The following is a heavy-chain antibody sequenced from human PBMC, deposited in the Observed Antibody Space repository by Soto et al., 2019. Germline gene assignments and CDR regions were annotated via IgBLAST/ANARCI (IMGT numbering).Heavy chain of an antibody. CDR3: VRAAGYSGNDYVYYYGMDV. D-gene: IGHD5-12*01. Sequence: QVQLVESGGGVVQPGRSLRLSCAASGFTFSSYGMHWVRQAPGKGLEWVALVWYDGGNKYYADSVKGRFTISRDNSKNTLYVQRNSLRDEDTAVSYCVRAAGYSGNDYVYYYGMDVWGQGTTVTVSS. V-gene: IGHV3-33*01. CDR2: VWYDGGNK. J-gene: IGHJ6*02. CDR1: GFTFSSYG.